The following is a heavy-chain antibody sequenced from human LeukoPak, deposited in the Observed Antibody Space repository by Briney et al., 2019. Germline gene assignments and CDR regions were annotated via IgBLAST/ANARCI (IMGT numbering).Heavy chain of an antibody. D-gene: IGHD3-10*01. V-gene: IGHV4-34*01. CDR3: ARGPTMVEFYFDY. Sequence: SETLSLTCAVYGGSFSGYYWSWIRQPPGKGLEWIGSIYHSGSTYYNPSLKSRVTISVDTSKNQFSLKLSSVTAADTAVYYCARGPTMVEFYFDYWGQGTLVTVSS. CDR2: IYHSGST. J-gene: IGHJ4*02. CDR1: GGSFSGYY.